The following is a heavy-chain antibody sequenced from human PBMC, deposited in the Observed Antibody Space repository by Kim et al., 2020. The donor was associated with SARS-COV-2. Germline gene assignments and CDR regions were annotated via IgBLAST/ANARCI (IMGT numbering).Heavy chain of an antibody. CDR3: ARQIKVDV. CDR2: ISGSGGST. V-gene: IGHV3-23*01. Sequence: GGSLRLSCATSGFTFTSYAMTWVRQAPGKGLEWVSSISGSGGSTYYADSVKGRFTISRDHSMNTLYLQMNSLRAEDTAIYYCARQIKVDVWGQGTTVTVSS. CDR1: GFTFTSYA. J-gene: IGHJ6*02.